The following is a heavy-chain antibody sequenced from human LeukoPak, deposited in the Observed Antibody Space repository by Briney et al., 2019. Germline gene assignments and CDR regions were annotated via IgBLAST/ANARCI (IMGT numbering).Heavy chain of an antibody. J-gene: IGHJ3*02. Sequence: ASVKVSCKASGYTFTSYGISWVRQAPGQGLEWMGWISAYNGNTNYAQKLQGRVTMTTDTSTSTAYMGLRSLRSDDTAVYYCARDGDYYDSSGYGPFGAFDIWGQGTMVTVSP. CDR1: GYTFTSYG. V-gene: IGHV1-18*01. CDR3: ARDGDYYDSSGYGPFGAFDI. D-gene: IGHD3-22*01. CDR2: ISAYNGNT.